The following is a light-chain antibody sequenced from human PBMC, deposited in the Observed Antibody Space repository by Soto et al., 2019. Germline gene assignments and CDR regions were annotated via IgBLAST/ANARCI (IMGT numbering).Light chain of an antibody. J-gene: IGLJ2*01. CDR2: QDS. V-gene: IGLV3-1*01. Sequence: SYELTQPRSVSVSPGQTASITCSGDKLGDKYACWYQQKPGQSPVLVIYQDSKRPSGIPERFSGSNSGHTATLTISGTQAMDVADYYCQAWDSSTVVFGGGTKLTVL. CDR1: KLGDKY. CDR3: QAWDSSTVV.